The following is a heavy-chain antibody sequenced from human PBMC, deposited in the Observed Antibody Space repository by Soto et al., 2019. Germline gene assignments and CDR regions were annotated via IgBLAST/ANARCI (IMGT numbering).Heavy chain of an antibody. V-gene: IGHV4-4*02. J-gene: IGHJ5*02. D-gene: IGHD3-3*02. CDR1: GDSISSRNC. CDR2: IHHRGIT. Sequence: SETLSLTCAVSGDSISSRNCLMCVRRPPGKGLAYIGGIHHRGITYCNPSLKSRITINPDTSKNQFSLQLNSVTPEDTAVYYCAREGRLAASIFHNWFDPWGQGTLVTVSS. CDR3: AREGRLAASIFHNWFDP.